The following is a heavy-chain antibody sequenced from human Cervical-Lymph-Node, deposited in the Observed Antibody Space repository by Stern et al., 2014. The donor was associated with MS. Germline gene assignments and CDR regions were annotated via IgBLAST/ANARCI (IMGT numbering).Heavy chain of an antibody. V-gene: IGHV3-74*03. CDR3: GIDLSGRYDH. D-gene: IGHD6-25*01. CDR1: GFTFDTYW. CDR2: IDEDGSFT. Sequence: EDQLVESGGGLVQPGGSLSLSCADSGFTFDTYWMHWVRQVPGKGLVCVSRIDEDGSFTSYADFAKGRFTISRDNAKNTLYLQMNSLRAYDTSIYYCGIDLSGRYDHWGQGTLVTVSS. J-gene: IGHJ5*02.